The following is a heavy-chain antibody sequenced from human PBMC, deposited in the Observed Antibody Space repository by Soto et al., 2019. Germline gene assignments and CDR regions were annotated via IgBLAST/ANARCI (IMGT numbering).Heavy chain of an antibody. V-gene: IGHV3-30*18. Sequence: PGGSLRLSCVASGFTFSTNGMHWVRQAPGKGLEWVAMISYDGSSTYYADSVKGRFTISRDNSKNTLYLLMDSLRAEDTAVYFCAKDLYSSGCYNYFDPWGLGTPVTVSS. D-gene: IGHD6-19*01. J-gene: IGHJ5*02. CDR3: AKDLYSSGCYNYFDP. CDR2: ISYDGSST. CDR1: GFTFSTNG.